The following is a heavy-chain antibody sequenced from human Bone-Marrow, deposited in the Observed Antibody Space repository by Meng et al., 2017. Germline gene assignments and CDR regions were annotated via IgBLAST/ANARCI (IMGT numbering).Heavy chain of an antibody. CDR2: MNPNSGNT. J-gene: IGHJ4*02. CDR3: ARKYYYDSSGYYSFDY. CDR1: GYTFTSYD. V-gene: IGHV1-8*01. Sequence: QGELWRPGAKVKKPGASVKVSCKASGYTFTSYDINWVRQATGQGLEWMGWMNPNSGNTGYAQKFQGRVTMTRNTSISTAYMELSSLRSEDTAVYYCARKYYYDSSGYYSFDYWGQGTLVTVSS. D-gene: IGHD3-22*01.